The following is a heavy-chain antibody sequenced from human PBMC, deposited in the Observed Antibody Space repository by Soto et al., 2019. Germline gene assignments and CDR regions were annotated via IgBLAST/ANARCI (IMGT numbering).Heavy chain of an antibody. D-gene: IGHD3-3*01. CDR2: IYHSGST. V-gene: IGHV4-4*02. CDR1: SGSISSSNW. Sequence: QVQLQESGPGLVKPSGTLSLTCAVSSGSISSSNWWRWVRQPPGKGLEWIGEIYHSGSTNYNPSLKSLVTISVDKSKNQFSLKLSSVTAADTAVYYCARRSYDFWSGYPHFDYWGQGTLVTVSS. J-gene: IGHJ4*02. CDR3: ARRSYDFWSGYPHFDY.